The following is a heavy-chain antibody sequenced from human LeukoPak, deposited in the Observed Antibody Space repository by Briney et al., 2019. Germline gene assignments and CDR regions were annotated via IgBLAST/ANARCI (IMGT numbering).Heavy chain of an antibody. D-gene: IGHD6-13*01. J-gene: IGHJ4*02. CDR2: ISGSGGST. CDR3: AKRGGAAGGNSPYYFDY. V-gene: IGHV3-23*01. Sequence: GGSLRLSCATSGFTFSNYWMSWVRQAPGKGLEWVSAISGSGGSTYYADSVKGRFAISRDNSKNTLYLQMNSLRAEDTAIYYCAKRGGAAGGNSPYYFDYWGQGTLVTVSS. CDR1: GFTFSNYW.